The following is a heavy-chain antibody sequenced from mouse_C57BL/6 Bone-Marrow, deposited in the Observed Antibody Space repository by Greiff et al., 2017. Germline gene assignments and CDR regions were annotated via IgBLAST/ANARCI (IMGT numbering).Heavy chain of an antibody. D-gene: IGHD1-1*01. Sequence: VKLMESGAELVRPGTSVKVSCKASGYAFTNYLIEWVKQRPGQGLEWIGVINPGSGGTNYNEKFKGKATLTADKSSSTAYMQLSSLTSEDSAVYFCARRGYGSFYYFDYWGQGTTLTVSS. CDR2: INPGSGGT. CDR1: GYAFTNYL. J-gene: IGHJ2*01. V-gene: IGHV1-54*01. CDR3: ARRGYGSFYYFDY.